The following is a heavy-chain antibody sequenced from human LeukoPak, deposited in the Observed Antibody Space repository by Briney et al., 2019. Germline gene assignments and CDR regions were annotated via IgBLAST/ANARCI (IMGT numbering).Heavy chain of an antibody. V-gene: IGHV3-23*01. CDR3: AKTFPSGSYTSGY. J-gene: IGHJ4*02. CDR2: ISSSGGST. CDR1: GFTFSNFA. D-gene: IGHD1-26*01. Sequence: GGSLRLSCAASGFTFSNFAMRWVRQAPGKGLEWVSGISSSGGSTYYADFVKGRFTVSRDNSKNTLYLQMSSLRAEDTAVYYCAKTFPSGSYTSGYWGQGTLVTVSS.